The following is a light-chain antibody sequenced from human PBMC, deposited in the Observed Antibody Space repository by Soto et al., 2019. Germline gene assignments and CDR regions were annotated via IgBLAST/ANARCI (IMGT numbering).Light chain of an antibody. Sequence: DIVMTQSPLSLPVTPGEPASISCRSSQSLLNSNGYNYLDWYLQKPGQSPQLLLYLGSSRASGVPVRFSGSGSGTDFTLTISRVEAEDVGFYYCMQALQAPLRFGQGTRGEIK. J-gene: IGKJ1*01. V-gene: IGKV2-28*01. CDR1: QSLLNSNGYNY. CDR3: MQALQAPLR. CDR2: LGS.